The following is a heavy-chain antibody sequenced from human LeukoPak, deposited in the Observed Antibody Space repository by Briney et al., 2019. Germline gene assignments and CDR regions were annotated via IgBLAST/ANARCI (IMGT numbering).Heavy chain of an antibody. J-gene: IGHJ4*02. CDR3: ARVENLLPPNY. Sequence: WETLSLTCAVYGGSFSGYYWSWIRQPPGKGLEWIGEINHSGSTTYNPSVEGRVTISVDTSKNQSSLKLSSVTPADTAVYYCARVENLLPPNYWGQGTLVTVSS. V-gene: IGHV4-34*01. CDR2: INHSGST. D-gene: IGHD3-22*01. CDR1: GGSFSGYY.